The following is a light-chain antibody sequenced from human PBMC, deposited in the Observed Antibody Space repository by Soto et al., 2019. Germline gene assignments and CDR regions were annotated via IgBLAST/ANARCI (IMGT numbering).Light chain of an antibody. CDR3: QQYGSSPTWT. V-gene: IGKV3-20*01. CDR2: GAS. J-gene: IGKJ1*01. CDR1: QSVGSH. Sequence: EIVLTQSPDSLSVSLGERVTLSCRASQSVGSHLAWYQQKPGQAPRLLIYGASSRATGIPDRFSGSGSGTDFTLTISRLEPEDFAVYYCQQYGSSPTWTFGQGTKVDIK.